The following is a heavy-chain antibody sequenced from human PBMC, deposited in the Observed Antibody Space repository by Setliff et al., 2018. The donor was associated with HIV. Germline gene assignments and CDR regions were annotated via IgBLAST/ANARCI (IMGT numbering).Heavy chain of an antibody. CDR1: GVSFNNYA. V-gene: IGHV3-23*01. CDR2: ISGGGGGT. Sequence: GGSLRLSCAASGVSFNNYAMSWVRQAPGKGLEWVSAISGGGGGTNYADSVRGRFTISRDNSNNTLYLHMNNLSADDTAVYYCTRGQRLTIFGVVIRRDWFDPWGQGTLVTVSS. CDR3: TRGQRLTIFGVVIRRDWFDP. D-gene: IGHD3-3*01. J-gene: IGHJ5*02.